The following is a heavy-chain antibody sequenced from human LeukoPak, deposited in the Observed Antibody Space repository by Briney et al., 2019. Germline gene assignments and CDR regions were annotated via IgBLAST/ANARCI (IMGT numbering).Heavy chain of an antibody. CDR1: GYTFTGYY. CDR3: ARDSSLYSAGFDY. V-gene: IGHV1-2*02. J-gene: IGHJ4*02. D-gene: IGHD2-8*01. CDR2: INPNSGGT. Sequence: GASVKVFCKASGYTFTGYYMHWVRQAPGQGLEWMGWINPNSGGTNYAQKFQGRVTMTRDTSISTAYMELSRLRSDDTAVYYCARDSSLYSAGFDYWGQGTLVTVSS.